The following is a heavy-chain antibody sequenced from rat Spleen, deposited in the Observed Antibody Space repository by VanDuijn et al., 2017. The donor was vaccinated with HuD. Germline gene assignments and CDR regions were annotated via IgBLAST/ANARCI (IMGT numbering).Heavy chain of an antibody. CDR3: TRDGGELTPFDY. CDR2: MRYNGET. J-gene: IGHJ2*01. D-gene: IGHD1-1*01. CDR1: GFSLTSYN. Sequence: QVQLKESGPGLVQPSQTLSLTCPVSGFSLTSYNVHWVRQPPGKGLEWMGRMRYNGETSYNSALKSRLSIIRDTSKNQVFLKMNSLQTDDSGTYYCTRDGGELTPFDYWGQGVMVTVSS. V-gene: IGHV2-63*01.